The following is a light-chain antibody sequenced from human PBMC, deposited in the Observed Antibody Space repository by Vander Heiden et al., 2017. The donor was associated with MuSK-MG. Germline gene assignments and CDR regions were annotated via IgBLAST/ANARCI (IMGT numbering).Light chain of an antibody. V-gene: IGKV1-39*01. CDR3: QQNYSTPFT. J-gene: IGKJ5*01. CDR1: QSVSSY. CDR2: GAS. Sequence: DIQMTQSPSSLSASVGDRVTITCGASQSVSSYLDWYQQKPGKAPKLLIYGASSLQSGIPSRFSGSGSATEFTLTISSLQSEDFATYYCQQNYSTPFTFGQGTQLEIK.